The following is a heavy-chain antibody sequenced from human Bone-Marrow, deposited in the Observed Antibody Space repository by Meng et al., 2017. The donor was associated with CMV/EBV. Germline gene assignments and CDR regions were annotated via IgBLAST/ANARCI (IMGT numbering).Heavy chain of an antibody. D-gene: IGHD4-11*01. J-gene: IGHJ6*02. CDR3: AGRRLHYSTLGRPYYYYGMDV. Sequence: SVKVSCKASGGTFSSYAISWVRQAPGQGLEWMGGIIPILGIANYAQKFQGRVTITADKSTSTAYMELSSLRSEDTAVYYCAGRRLHYSTLGRPYYYYGMDVWGQGTTVTVSS. CDR2: IIPILGIA. CDR1: GGTFSSYA. V-gene: IGHV1-69*10.